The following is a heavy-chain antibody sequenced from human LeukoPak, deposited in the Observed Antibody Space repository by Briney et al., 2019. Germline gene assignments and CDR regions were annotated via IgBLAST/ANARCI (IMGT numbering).Heavy chain of an antibody. J-gene: IGHJ3*02. CDR2: FDPEDGET. Sequence: ASVKVSCKVSGYTLTELSMHWVRQAPGKGLEWMGGFDPEDGETIYAQKFQGRVTMTEDTSTDTAYMELSSLRSEDTAVYYCARTQRQGYCSGGYCYSDAFDIWGQGTMVTVSS. D-gene: IGHD2-15*01. CDR3: ARTQRQGYCSGGYCYSDAFDI. V-gene: IGHV1-24*01. CDR1: GYTLTELS.